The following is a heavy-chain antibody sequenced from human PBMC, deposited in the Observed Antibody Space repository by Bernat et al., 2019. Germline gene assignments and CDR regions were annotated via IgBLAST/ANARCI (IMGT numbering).Heavy chain of an antibody. V-gene: IGHV3-33*06. Sequence: QVQLVESGGGVVQAGRSLRLSCAASGYTFSKSGMHWVRQAPGKGLEWVSVIWGDGSKKFYADSVKGRFTISKDDSKNTLYLQMNSLTAEDTAVYYCAKGPSGAGEFAYWGKGALVPVS. CDR1: GYTFSKSG. D-gene: IGHD7-27*01. J-gene: IGHJ4*02. CDR3: AKGPSGAGEFAY. CDR2: IWGDGSKK.